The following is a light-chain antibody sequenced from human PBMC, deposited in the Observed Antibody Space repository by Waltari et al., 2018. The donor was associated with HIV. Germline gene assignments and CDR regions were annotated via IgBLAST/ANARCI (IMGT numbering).Light chain of an antibody. CDR1: SSDVGNYNL. V-gene: IGLV2-23*02. CDR3: FSYVGSSLWV. J-gene: IGLJ3*02. Sequence: QSVLTQPASVSGSPGQSITISCTGISSDVGNYNLVSWYQQHPGKAPKLIIYEVTERPSGVSNRFSGFKSANTASLTISGVQAEDEADYYCFSYVGSSLWVFGGGTKLTVL. CDR2: EVT.